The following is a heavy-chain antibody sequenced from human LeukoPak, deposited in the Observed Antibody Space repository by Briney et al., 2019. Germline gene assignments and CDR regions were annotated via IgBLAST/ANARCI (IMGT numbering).Heavy chain of an antibody. Sequence: ASVKVSCKASGYTFTSYGISWVRQAPGQGLEWMGWISAYNGNTNYAQKLQGRVTMTTDTSTSTAYMELRSLRSDDTAVYYCARVTEYYDFWSGHNGAFDIWGQGTMVTVSS. CDR2: ISAYNGNT. J-gene: IGHJ3*02. CDR3: ARVTEYYDFWSGHNGAFDI. CDR1: GYTFTSYG. V-gene: IGHV1-18*01. D-gene: IGHD3-3*01.